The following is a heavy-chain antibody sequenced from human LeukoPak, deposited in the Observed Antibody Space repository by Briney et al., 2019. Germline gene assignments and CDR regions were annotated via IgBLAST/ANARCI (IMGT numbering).Heavy chain of an antibody. D-gene: IGHD2-2*01. Sequence: PSETLSLTCTVSGGSISSYYWSWLRQPPGKGLEWIGYIYYSGSTNYNPSLKSRVTISVDTSKNRFSLKLSSVTAADTAVYYCAARRSTYYYYYGMDVWGQGTTVTVSS. V-gene: IGHV4-59*08. CDR2: IYYSGST. J-gene: IGHJ6*02. CDR3: AARRSTYYYYYGMDV. CDR1: GGSISSYY.